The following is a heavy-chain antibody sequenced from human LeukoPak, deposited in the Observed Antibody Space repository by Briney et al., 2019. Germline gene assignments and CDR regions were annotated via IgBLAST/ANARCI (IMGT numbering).Heavy chain of an antibody. CDR2: IIPIFGTA. V-gene: IGHV1-69*13. CDR3: ARGYCSSTSCPPANYGMDV. J-gene: IGHJ6*04. Sequence: SVKVSCKASGGTFSCYAISWVRQAPGQGLEWMGGIIPIFGTANYAQKFQGRVTTTADESTSTAYMELSSLRSEDTAVYYCARGYCSSTSCPPANYGMDVWGKATTVTVSS. D-gene: IGHD2-2*01. CDR1: GGTFSCYA.